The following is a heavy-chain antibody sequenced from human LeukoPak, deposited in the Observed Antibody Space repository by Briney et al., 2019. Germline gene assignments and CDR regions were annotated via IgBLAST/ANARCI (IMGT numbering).Heavy chain of an antibody. CDR3: ARERNTAVVTAFDV. CDR1: GFTFSTYW. V-gene: IGHV3-7*01. CDR2: TKQDGSEK. J-gene: IGHJ3*01. Sequence: GGSLRLSCAASGFTFSTYWMSWVRQAPGKGLEWVANTKQDGSEKYYVDSVKGRFTISRDNAQNSLYLQMNSLRAEDTAVYYCARERNTAVVTAFDVWGQGTMVTVSS. D-gene: IGHD5-18*01.